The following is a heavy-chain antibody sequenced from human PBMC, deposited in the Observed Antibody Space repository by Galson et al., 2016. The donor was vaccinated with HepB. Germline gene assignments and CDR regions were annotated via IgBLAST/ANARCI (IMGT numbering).Heavy chain of an antibody. CDR2: INAGNGDT. J-gene: IGHJ4*02. V-gene: IGHV1-3*01. CDR1: GYTFNTFS. D-gene: IGHD1-26*01. CDR3: ARSCSSGIRRGYPDY. Sequence: SCKASGYTFNTFSIHWVRQAPGQGLEWMGRINAGNGDTKYSEKFEDRVTITRDTSADTAYMDLRSLRLEDSAIYYCARSCSSGIRRGYPDYWGQGTLVTVSS.